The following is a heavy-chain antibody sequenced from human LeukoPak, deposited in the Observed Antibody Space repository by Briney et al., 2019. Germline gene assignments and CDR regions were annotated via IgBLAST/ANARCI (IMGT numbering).Heavy chain of an antibody. V-gene: IGHV3-30*02. D-gene: IGHD6-13*01. CDR3: AKDCVAAALRRFYMDG. CDR1: GFTFRNYG. CDR2: IRYDGNNK. Sequence: GGTLRLSCAASGFTFRNYGMHWVREAPGKGLEWVAFIRYDGNNKYYADSVKGRFPMSRDNSKTTLYLQMNSLRAEDTAVYYCAKDCVAAALRRFYMDGWGKGTTVTISS. J-gene: IGHJ6*03.